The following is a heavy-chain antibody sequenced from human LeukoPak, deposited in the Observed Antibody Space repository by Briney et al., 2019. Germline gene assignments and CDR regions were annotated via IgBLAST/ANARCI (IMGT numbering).Heavy chain of an antibody. J-gene: IGHJ3*02. CDR2: INHSGST. D-gene: IGHD3-16*02. CDR1: GGSISSSSYS. CDR3: ARGLGDYVWGSYRSSGAFDI. V-gene: IGHV4-39*07. Sequence: PSETLSLTCTVSGGSISSSSYSWGWIRQPPGKGPEWIGEINHSGSTNYNPSLKSRVTISVDTSKNQFSLKLRSVTAADTAVYYCARGLGDYVWGSYRSSGAFDIWGQGTMVTVSS.